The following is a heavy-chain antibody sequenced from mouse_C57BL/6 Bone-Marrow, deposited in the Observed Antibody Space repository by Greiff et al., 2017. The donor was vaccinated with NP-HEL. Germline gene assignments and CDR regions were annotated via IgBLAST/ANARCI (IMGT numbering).Heavy chain of an antibody. CDR2: SRNKGNDKTT. J-gene: IGHJ1*03. Sequence: EVNVVESGGGLVQSGRSLRLSCATSGVNCSDVDMEGVRQAPGKGREWIAASRNKGNDKTTEYSASVKGRFIVSRDTSQSILYLQMNALRDGDTAIFYCARDNWDWYFDVWGTETTVTVSS. D-gene: IGHD4-1*01. CDR1: GVNCSDVD. V-gene: IGHV7-1*01. CDR3: ARDNWDWYFDV.